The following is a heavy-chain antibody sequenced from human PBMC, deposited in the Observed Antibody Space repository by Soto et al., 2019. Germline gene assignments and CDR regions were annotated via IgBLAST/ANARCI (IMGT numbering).Heavy chain of an antibody. CDR3: ARGPEIFGAVTPFEY. J-gene: IGHJ4*02. Sequence: QVQLQQWGAGLPKPSETLSLTCAVYGAPFSGYYWTWIRQPPGKGLEWIGEINHTGSTKYNPSLKSRVTISLDTSKNQFSLSLRSVTAADTAVYYCARGPEIFGAVTPFEYWGQGTQVAVSS. V-gene: IGHV4-34*02. D-gene: IGHD3-3*01. CDR1: GAPFSGYY. CDR2: INHTGST.